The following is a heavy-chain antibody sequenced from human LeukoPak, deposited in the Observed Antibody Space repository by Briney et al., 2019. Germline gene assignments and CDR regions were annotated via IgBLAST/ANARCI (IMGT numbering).Heavy chain of an antibody. J-gene: IGHJ4*02. CDR1: GFTFSRYY. Sequence: GGSLRLSCAASGFTFSRYYMHWVRQAPGKGLVWVSRINSDGSSTTYADSVKGRFTIPRDNAKNTLYLQMNSLKVEDTAVYYCTRVFVGDEYSSSGYWGQGTLVTVSS. CDR3: TRVFVGDEYSSSGY. V-gene: IGHV3-74*01. D-gene: IGHD6-13*01. CDR2: INSDGSST.